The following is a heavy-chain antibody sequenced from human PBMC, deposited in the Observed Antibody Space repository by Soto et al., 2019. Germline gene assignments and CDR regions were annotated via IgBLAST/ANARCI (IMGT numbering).Heavy chain of an antibody. CDR3: AGETSDYDFLAAPTTFDI. CDR1: GGSFSGYY. J-gene: IGHJ3*02. CDR2: INHSGSA. V-gene: IGHV4-34*01. Sequence: QVQLQQWGAGLLKPSETLSLNCGVSGGSFSGYYWSWIRQPPGKGLEWIGEINHSGSADYNPSLKSRVNISVDTSKTQISLKLSSVTAADSGVYYCAGETSDYDFLAAPTTFDIWGQGTMVSVSS. D-gene: IGHD3-9*01.